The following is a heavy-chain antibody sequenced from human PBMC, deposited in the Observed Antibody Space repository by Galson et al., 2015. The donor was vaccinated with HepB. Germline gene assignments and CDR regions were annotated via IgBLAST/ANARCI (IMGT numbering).Heavy chain of an antibody. J-gene: IGHJ6*02. V-gene: IGHV5-10-1*01. CDR3: ASPVGYSYGPSMNYYYGMDV. CDR1: GYSFTSYW. CDR2: IDPSDSYT. Sequence: QSGAEVKKPGESLKISCKGSGYSFTSYWIGWVRQMPGKGLEWMGRIDPSDSYTNYSPSFQGHVTISADKSISTAYLQWSSLKASDTAMYYCASPVGYSYGPSMNYYYGMDVWGQGTTVTVSS. D-gene: IGHD5-18*01.